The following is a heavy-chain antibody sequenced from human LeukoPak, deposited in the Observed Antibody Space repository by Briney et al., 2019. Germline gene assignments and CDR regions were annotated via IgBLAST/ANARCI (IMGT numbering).Heavy chain of an antibody. D-gene: IGHD2-2*01. CDR1: GFTFSGYA. CDR3: AKDPYCSSTSCHNWFDP. V-gene: IGHV3-23*01. J-gene: IGHJ5*02. Sequence: PGGSLRLSCAASGFTFSGYAMSWVRQAPGKGLEWVSAISGSGGSTYYADSVKGRFTISRDNSKNTLYLRMNSLRAEDTAVYYCAKDPYCSSTSCHNWFDPWGQGTLVTVSS. CDR2: ISGSGGST.